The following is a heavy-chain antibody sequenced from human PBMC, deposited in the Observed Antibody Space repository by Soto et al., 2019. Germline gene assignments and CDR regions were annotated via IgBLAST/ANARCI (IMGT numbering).Heavy chain of an antibody. V-gene: IGHV4-31*03. J-gene: IGHJ6*02. CDR3: ARERGATTYNYYGMDV. Sequence: SETLSLTCTVSGGSISSGGYYWSWIRQHPGKGLEWIGYIYYSGSTYYNPSLKSRVTISVDTSKNQFSLKLSSVTAADTAVYYCARERGATTYNYYGMDVWGQGTTVTAP. CDR2: IYYSGST. CDR1: GGSISSGGYY. D-gene: IGHD5-12*01.